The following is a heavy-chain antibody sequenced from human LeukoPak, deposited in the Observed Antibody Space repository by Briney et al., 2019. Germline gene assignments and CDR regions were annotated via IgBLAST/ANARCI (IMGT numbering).Heavy chain of an antibody. Sequence: GGSLRLSCAASGFTFSSYWMSWVRQAPGKGLEWVANIKQDGSEKYYVDSVKGRFTISRDNAKNSLYLQMNSRRAEDTAVYYCARDGSYSGSYFDYWGRGTLVTVSS. CDR2: IKQDGSEK. J-gene: IGHJ4*02. CDR1: GFTFSSYW. CDR3: ARDGSYSGSYFDY. D-gene: IGHD1-26*01. V-gene: IGHV3-7*01.